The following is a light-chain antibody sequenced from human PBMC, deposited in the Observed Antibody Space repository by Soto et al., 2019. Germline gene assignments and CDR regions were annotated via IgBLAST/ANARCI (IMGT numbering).Light chain of an antibody. CDR3: SAYAGSNTFV. CDR1: SSDVGDNY. CDR2: EVT. V-gene: IGLV2-8*01. Sequence: QSVLAQPPSASGSPGQSVTISCTGTSSDVGDNYVSWYQQHLGKAPKLIIYEVTLRPSGVPDRFSGFKSGNTASLTVSGLQADDEADYYCSAYAGSNTFVFGTGTKVTVL. J-gene: IGLJ1*01.